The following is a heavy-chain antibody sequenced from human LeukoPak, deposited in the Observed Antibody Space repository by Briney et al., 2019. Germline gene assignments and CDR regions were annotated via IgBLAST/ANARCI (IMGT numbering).Heavy chain of an antibody. CDR3: TREYDSAGLPDY. D-gene: IGHD3-22*01. J-gene: IGHJ4*02. Sequence: PSETLSLTCTVSGDSLSSYYWNWIRQPPGKGLEWIGHIYHSGSTSYNPSLKSRVTISVDMPKNQFSLKVTSVTAADTAVYYCTREYDSAGLPDYWGQGTLVTVSS. CDR1: GDSLSSYY. V-gene: IGHV4-59*01. CDR2: IYHSGST.